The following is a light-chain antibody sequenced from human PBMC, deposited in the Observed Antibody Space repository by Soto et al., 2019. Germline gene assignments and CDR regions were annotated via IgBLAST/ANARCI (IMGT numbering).Light chain of an antibody. CDR2: DAS. J-gene: IGKJ2*01. CDR1: QSVSSC. Sequence: EIVLTQSPATLSLSPGERATLSCRASQSVSSCLAWYQQKPGQAPRLLIYDASNRATGIPARFSGSGSGTDFTLTISSLEPEDFAVYYCQQRSNWPPPYTFGQGTKLEIK. V-gene: IGKV3-11*01. CDR3: QQRSNWPPPYT.